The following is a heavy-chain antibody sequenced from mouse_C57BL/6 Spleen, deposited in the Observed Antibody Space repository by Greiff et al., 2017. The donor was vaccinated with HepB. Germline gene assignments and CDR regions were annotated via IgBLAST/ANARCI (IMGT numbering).Heavy chain of an antibody. CDR1: GYTFTSYW. CDR2: IYPGSGST. J-gene: IGHJ1*03. Sequence: VQLQQPGAELVKPGASVKMSCKASGYTFTSYWITWVKQRPGQGLEWIGDIYPGSGSTNYNEKFKSKATLTGDTSSSTDYMQLSSLTSEDSAVSYCAREDDYYSSYEYFDVWGTGTPVTVSS. CDR3: AREDDYYSSYEYFDV. D-gene: IGHD2-5*01. V-gene: IGHV1-55*01.